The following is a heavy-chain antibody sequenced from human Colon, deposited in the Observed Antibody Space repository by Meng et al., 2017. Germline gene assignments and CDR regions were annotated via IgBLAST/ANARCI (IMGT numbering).Heavy chain of an antibody. Sequence: QVQLQESGPGLVQPSGTLSLTCAVSGCSMNSSNWWLWVRQPPGKGLEWLGEIYHGGNTNYNPSLKSRVTLSLDKSKNQFSLRLTSVTAADTAMYYCSRGVVAGAMVWFDPWGPGTLVTVSS. D-gene: IGHD2-2*01. V-gene: IGHV4-4*02. CDR2: IYHGGNT. CDR1: GCSMNSSNW. J-gene: IGHJ5*02. CDR3: SRGVVAGAMVWFDP.